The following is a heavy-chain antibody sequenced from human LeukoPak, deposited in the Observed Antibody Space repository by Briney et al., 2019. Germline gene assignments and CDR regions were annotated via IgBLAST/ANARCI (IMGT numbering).Heavy chain of an antibody. J-gene: IGHJ4*02. D-gene: IGHD3-10*01. Sequence: SGGSLRLSCSASGFTFSSYWMSWVRQAPGKGLEWVANIKQDGSEKSYVDSVKGRFTISRDNARNSLYLQMNSLRAEDTAVYYCARDGRGLGNYFDYWGQGTLVTVSS. CDR1: GFTFSSYW. CDR2: IKQDGSEK. CDR3: ARDGRGLGNYFDY. V-gene: IGHV3-7*01.